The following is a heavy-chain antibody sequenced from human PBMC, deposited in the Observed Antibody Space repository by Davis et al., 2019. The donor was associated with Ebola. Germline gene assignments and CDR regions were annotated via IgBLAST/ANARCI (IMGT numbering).Heavy chain of an antibody. CDR2: ISAYNGDI. V-gene: IGHV1-18*01. D-gene: IGHD5-18*01. CDR3: ARSPAMVGWLPDY. CDR1: GYSFTRYG. J-gene: IGHJ4*02. Sequence: ASVKVSCKASGYSFTRYGINWVRQAPGQGLEWLGWISAYNGDIKYAQKFQGRVTMTTDTSTSTAYMELRSLRSDDTAVYYCARSPAMVGWLPDYWGQGTLVTVSS.